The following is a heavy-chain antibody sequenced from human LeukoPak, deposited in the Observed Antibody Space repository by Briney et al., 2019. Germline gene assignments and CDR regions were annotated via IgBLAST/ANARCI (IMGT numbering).Heavy chain of an antibody. V-gene: IGHV3-30*18. CDR1: GFTFSSYG. D-gene: IGHD3-10*01. J-gene: IGHJ4*02. Sequence: PGGSLRLSCAASGFTFSSYGMHWVRQAPGKGLEWVAVISYDGSNKYCADSVKGRFTISRDNSKNTLYLQMNSLRAEDTAVYYCAKAPTGLWFGAWVDYWGQGTLVTVSS. CDR2: ISYDGSNK. CDR3: AKAPTGLWFGAWVDY.